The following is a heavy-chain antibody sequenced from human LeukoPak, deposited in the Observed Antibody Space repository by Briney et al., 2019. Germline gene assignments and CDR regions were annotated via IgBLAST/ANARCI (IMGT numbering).Heavy chain of an antibody. CDR1: GYTFTSYD. D-gene: IGHD4-23*01. CDR2: MNPNSGNT. CDR3: ARDILRWDAFDI. J-gene: IGHJ3*02. V-gene: IGHV1-8*01. Sequence: ASVKVSCKASGYTFTSYDINWVRQATGQGLEWMGRMNPNSGNTGYAQKFQGRVTMTRNTSISTAYMELSSLRSEDTAVYYCARDILRWDAFDIWGQGTMVTVSS.